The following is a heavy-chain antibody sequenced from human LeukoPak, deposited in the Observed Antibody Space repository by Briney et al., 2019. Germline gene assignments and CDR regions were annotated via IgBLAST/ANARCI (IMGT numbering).Heavy chain of an antibody. CDR3: ARANTYDSNYYYGMDV. D-gene: IGHD5-12*01. V-gene: IGHV3-23*01. CDR1: GFTFSSYA. Sequence: GGSLRLSCAASGFTFSSYAMSWVRQAPGKGLEWVSAISGSGGSTYYADSVKGRFTISRDNSKNTLYLQMNSLRAEDTAAYCCARANTYDSNYYYGMDVWGQGTTVTVSS. CDR2: ISGSGGST. J-gene: IGHJ6*02.